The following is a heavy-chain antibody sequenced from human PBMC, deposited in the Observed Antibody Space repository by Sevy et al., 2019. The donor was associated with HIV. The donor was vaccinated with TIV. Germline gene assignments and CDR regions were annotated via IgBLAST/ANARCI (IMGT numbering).Heavy chain of an antibody. CDR2: IKSKTDGGTA. Sequence: GESLKISCAASGFTFNNAWLTWVRQAPGKGLEWVGIIKSKTDGGTADYAATVKGRFTISRDDSKNTLYLQMNSLKTEDTAVYFCCLIASTWGQGTLVTVSS. D-gene: IGHD3-3*02. CDR3: CLIAST. V-gene: IGHV3-15*01. CDR1: GFTFNNAW. J-gene: IGHJ5*02.